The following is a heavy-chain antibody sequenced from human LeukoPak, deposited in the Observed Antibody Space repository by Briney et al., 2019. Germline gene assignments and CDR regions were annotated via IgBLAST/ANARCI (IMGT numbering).Heavy chain of an antibody. V-gene: IGHV3-30*18. D-gene: IGHD1-26*01. CDR1: GFTFSSYG. CDR2: ISYDGSNK. Sequence: PGRSLRLSCAASGFTFSSYGMHWVRQAPGKGLEWVAVISYDGSNKYYADSVKGRFTISRDNSKNTLYLQMNSLRAEDTAVYYCAKDGGSYGPGPLDYWGQGTLVTVSS. CDR3: AKDGGSYGPGPLDY. J-gene: IGHJ4*02.